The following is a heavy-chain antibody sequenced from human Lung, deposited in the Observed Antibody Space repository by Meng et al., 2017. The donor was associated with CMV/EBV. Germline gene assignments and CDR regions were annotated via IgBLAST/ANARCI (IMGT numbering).Heavy chain of an antibody. D-gene: IGHD3-10*01. CDR3: AFSSGAEYGSGSRDY. Sequence: LXCTVSGASITSSSYYWGWIRQPPGKGLEWIGSMYYSANTYYNPSLKSRVTISVDTSQNQFSLTLTSVTAADTAVYYCAFSSGAEYGSGSRDYWGQGTXVTVSS. CDR2: MYYSANT. J-gene: IGHJ4*02. V-gene: IGHV4-39*01. CDR1: GASITSSSYY.